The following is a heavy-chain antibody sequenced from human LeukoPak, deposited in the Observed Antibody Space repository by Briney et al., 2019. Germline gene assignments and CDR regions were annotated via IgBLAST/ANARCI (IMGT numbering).Heavy chain of an antibody. J-gene: IGHJ4*02. CDR3: ARAADFGIYGDYGLFDY. CDR1: GGSISSYY. Sequence: SETLSLTCTVSGGSISSYYWSWIRQPPGKGLEWIGYIYYRGSTNYNPSLKSRVTIPVDTSKNQFSLKLSSVTAADTAVYYCARAADFGIYGDYGLFDYWGQGTLVTVSS. D-gene: IGHD4-17*01. V-gene: IGHV4-59*01. CDR2: IYYRGST.